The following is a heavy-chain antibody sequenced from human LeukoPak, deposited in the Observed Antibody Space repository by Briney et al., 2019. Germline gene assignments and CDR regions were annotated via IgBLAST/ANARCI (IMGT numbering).Heavy chain of an antibody. J-gene: IGHJ6*03. CDR2: IYYSGTT. CDR3: ARQVSDYFYHYMDV. Sequence: PSETLSLTCTVSGGSIIPNTYYWGWVRQSPGKGLEWIGNIYYSGTTYYNPSLKSRVTISEDTSRNRFSLMLSSVTAADTAIYYCARQVSDYFYHYMDVWGEGTTVIVSS. D-gene: IGHD2/OR15-2a*01. V-gene: IGHV4-39*01. CDR1: GGSIIPNTYY.